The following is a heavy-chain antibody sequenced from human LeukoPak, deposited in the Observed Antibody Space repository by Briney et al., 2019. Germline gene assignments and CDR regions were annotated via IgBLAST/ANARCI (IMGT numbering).Heavy chain of an antibody. D-gene: IGHD3-3*01. V-gene: IGHV5-51*01. CDR1: GYTFSSFW. CDR2: THPHDSDT. CDR3: ARQFWSGPSYYFDY. Sequence: GESLKISCKGSGYTFSSFWIGWVRQMPGKGLEWMGVTHPHDSDTRYSPSFQGQVTISADTSISTAYLQWSSLKASDTAMYYCARQFWSGPSYYFDYWGQGTLVTVSS. J-gene: IGHJ4*02.